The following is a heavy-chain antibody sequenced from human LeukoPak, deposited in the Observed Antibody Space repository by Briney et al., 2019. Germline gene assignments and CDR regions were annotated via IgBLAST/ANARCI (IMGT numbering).Heavy chain of an antibody. CDR3: ARDRGIASHAFDI. V-gene: IGHV3-30*04. J-gene: IGHJ3*02. D-gene: IGHD6-6*01. CDR1: GFTFSNYA. CDR2: ISYDGSNK. Sequence: GRSLRLSCAASGFTFSNYALHWVRQAPGKGLEWVAVISYDGSNKFYADSVRGRFTISRDNAKNSLYLQMNTLRAEDTALYYCARDRGIASHAFDIWGQGTMVTVSS.